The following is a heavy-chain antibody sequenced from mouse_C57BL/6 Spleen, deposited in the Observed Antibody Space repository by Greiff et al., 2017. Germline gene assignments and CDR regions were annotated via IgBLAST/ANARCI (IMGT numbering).Heavy chain of an antibody. V-gene: IGHV5-16*01. CDR3: AREEGYFDV. CDR1: GFTFSDYY. Sequence: EVQRVASEGGLVQPGSSMKLSCTASGFTFSDYYMAWVRQVPEKGLEWVANINYDGSSTYYLDSLKSRFIISRDNAKNILYLQMSSLKSEDTATYYCAREEGYFDVWGTGTTVTVSS. CDR2: INYDGSST. J-gene: IGHJ1*03.